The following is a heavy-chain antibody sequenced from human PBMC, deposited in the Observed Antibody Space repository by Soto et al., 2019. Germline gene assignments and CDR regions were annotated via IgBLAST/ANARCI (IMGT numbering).Heavy chain of an antibody. J-gene: IGHJ4*02. CDR3: AKDRHQTGISDY. Sequence: PGGSLRPSCAASGFTFSSYAMSWVRQAPGKGLEWVSAISGSGGSTYYADSVKGRFTISRDNSKNTLYLQMNSLRAEDTAVYYCAKDRHQTGISDYWGQGTLVTVSS. CDR1: GFTFSSYA. CDR2: ISGSGGST. D-gene: IGHD1-1*01. V-gene: IGHV3-23*01.